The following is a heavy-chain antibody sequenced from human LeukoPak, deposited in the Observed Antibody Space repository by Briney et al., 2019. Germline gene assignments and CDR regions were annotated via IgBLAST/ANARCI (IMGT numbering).Heavy chain of an antibody. CDR2: IKEDGTET. CDR3: AKEGRSLQTY. J-gene: IGHJ4*02. V-gene: IGHV3-7*03. D-gene: IGHD5-24*01. CDR1: GFTFSSYV. Sequence: GGSLRLSCAASGFTFSSYVMSWVRLAPGKGLEWVANIKEDGTETYYVDSVKGRFTISRDNAKNSLYLQMNSLRVEDTAVYYCAKEGRSLQTYWGQGTLVTVSS.